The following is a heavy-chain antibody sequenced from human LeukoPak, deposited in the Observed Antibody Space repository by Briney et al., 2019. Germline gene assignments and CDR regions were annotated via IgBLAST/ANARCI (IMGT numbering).Heavy chain of an antibody. CDR2: IRQDGGEG. V-gene: IGHV3-7*01. D-gene: IGHD3-3*01. Sequence: QPGGSLRLSCAASGFVFSDYWMTWVRQAPGKGLEWVANIRQDGGEGYYVDAVKGRFTVSRDNAKNLLYLQLNSLRVEDTAVYYCARDENLSGFDYWGQGTLVTVSS. CDR3: ARDENLSGFDY. J-gene: IGHJ4*02. CDR1: GFVFSDYW.